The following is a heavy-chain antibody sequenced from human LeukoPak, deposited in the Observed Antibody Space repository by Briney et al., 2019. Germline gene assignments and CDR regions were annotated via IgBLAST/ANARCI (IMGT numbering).Heavy chain of an antibody. CDR2: IYDSGTT. Sequence: SETLSLTCTVSGDSTSSSTYYWDWIRQAPGKGLEWFGNIYDSGTTHYNPSLKSRVTISGDTSKNHFSLKLNSVTAADTAIYYCATHRRSGSGGSENAFEIWGQGTMVTVSS. V-gene: IGHV4-39*01. CDR3: ATHRRSGSGGSENAFEI. D-gene: IGHD5-12*01. CDR1: GDSTSSSTYY. J-gene: IGHJ3*02.